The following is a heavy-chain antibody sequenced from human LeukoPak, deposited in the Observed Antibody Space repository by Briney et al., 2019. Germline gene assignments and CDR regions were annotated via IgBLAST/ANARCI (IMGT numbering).Heavy chain of an antibody. V-gene: IGHV1-18*01. CDR3: ARDRQTIGHAQYYDSSGYLGY. Sequence: ASVKVSCKASGYTFTSYGISWVRQAPGQGLEWMGWISAYNGNTNYAQKLQGRVTMTTDTSTSTAYMELRSLRSDDTAVYYCARDRQTIGHAQYYDSSGYLGYWGQGTLVTVSS. D-gene: IGHD3-22*01. CDR2: ISAYNGNT. J-gene: IGHJ4*02. CDR1: GYTFTSYG.